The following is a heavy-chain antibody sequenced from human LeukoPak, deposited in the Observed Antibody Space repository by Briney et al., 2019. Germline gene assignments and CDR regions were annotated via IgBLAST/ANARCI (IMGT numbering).Heavy chain of an antibody. J-gene: IGHJ6*03. V-gene: IGHV3-7*01. CDR3: ARGAHYYYYMDV. Sequence: PGGSLRLSCAASGFTFSNYWMNWVRQAPGKGLEWVANIKQDRSEKYYVDSVKGRFTISRDNGKNSLYLQMNSLRAEDTAVYYCARGAHYYYYMDVWGKGTTVTVSS. CDR2: IKQDRSEK. CDR1: GFTFSNYW.